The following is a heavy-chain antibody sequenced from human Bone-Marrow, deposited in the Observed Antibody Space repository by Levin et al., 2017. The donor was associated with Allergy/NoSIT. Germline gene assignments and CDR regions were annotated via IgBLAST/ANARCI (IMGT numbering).Heavy chain of an antibody. D-gene: IGHD3-22*01. CDR2: IIPLYEIT. CDR3: ARTRVYDARGTDDWIYFAMDV. Sequence: ASVKVSCKTSGGSFGNDAITWVRQAPGQGLEWMAGIIPLYEITDYAQKFQGRVTVTADESTNTAYMEVTSLRSDDTAVYYCARTRVYDARGTDDWIYFAMDVWGQGTTVTVSS. V-gene: IGHV1-69*13. CDR1: GGSFGNDA. J-gene: IGHJ6*02.